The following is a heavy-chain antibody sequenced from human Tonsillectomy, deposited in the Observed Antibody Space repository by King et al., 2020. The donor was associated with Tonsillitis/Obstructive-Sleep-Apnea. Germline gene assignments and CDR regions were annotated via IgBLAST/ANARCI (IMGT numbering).Heavy chain of an antibody. J-gene: IGHJ6*03. V-gene: IGHV4-59*01. CDR3: ARGLRLYYYMDV. Sequence: VQLQESGPGLVKPSETLSLTCTVFGGSISNYCWNWIRQPPGKGLEWIGYIYDSGSTNYNPSLKSRVTISGDTSKNQFSLKLNSVSAADTAVYYCARGLRLYYYMDVWGDGTTVTVSS. CDR2: IYDSGST. CDR1: GGSISNYC.